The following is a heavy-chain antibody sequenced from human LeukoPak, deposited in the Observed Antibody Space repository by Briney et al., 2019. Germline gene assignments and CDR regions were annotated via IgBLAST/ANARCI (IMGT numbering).Heavy chain of an antibody. CDR3: ARVLGYYDSSGFLHEYFQH. CDR2: IYYSGST. V-gene: IGHV4-30-4*01. CDR1: GGSISSGGYY. Sequence: SETLSHTCTVSGGSISSGGYYWSWIRQPPGKGLEWIGYIYYSGSTYYNPSLKSRVTISVDTSKNQFSLKLSSVTAADTAVYYCARVLGYYDSSGFLHEYFQHWGQGTLVTVSS. D-gene: IGHD3-22*01. J-gene: IGHJ1*01.